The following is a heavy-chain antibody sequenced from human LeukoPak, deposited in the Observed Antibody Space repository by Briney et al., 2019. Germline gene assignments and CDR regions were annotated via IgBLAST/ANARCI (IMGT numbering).Heavy chain of an antibody. CDR1: GGSISSYY. Sequence: PSETLSLTCTVSGGSISSYYWSWIRQPPGKGLEWIGYIYYSGSTNYNPSVKSRVTISVDTSKNQFSLKLSSVTAADTAVYYCARGAAARRSDYWGQGTLVTVSS. D-gene: IGHD6-6*01. CDR3: ARGAAARRSDY. V-gene: IGHV4-59*01. J-gene: IGHJ4*02. CDR2: IYYSGST.